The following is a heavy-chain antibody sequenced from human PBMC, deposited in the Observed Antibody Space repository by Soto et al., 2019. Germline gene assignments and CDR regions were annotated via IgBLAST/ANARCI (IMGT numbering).Heavy chain of an antibody. Sequence: LRLSCAASGFTFTIFAMSWVRQSPGKGLEWVSTISGSGGSTYYADAVKGRFTISRGNSMGTLYLQMKSLRVEDTAIYYCAKEVSLGSTVDLGYWGQGTLVTVSS. CDR3: AKEVSLGSTVDLGY. D-gene: IGHD7-27*01. CDR2: ISGSGGST. CDR1: GFTFTIFA. V-gene: IGHV3-23*01. J-gene: IGHJ4*02.